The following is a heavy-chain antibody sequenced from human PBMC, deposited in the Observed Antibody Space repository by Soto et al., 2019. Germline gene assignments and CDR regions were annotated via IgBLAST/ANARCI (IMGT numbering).Heavy chain of an antibody. CDR2: IFPGDSDT. D-gene: IGHD6-13*01. CDR1: GYNFANYW. CDR3: AAGYTTGPDAFDI. V-gene: IGHV5-51*01. Sequence: PGESLKISCKGSGYNFANYWIGWVRQMPGKGLEWMGMIFPGDSDTKNSPSLQGQITMSVDKSDSSAYLQWRSLKASDTVMYYCAAGYTTGPDAFDIWGQGTMVTVSS. J-gene: IGHJ3*02.